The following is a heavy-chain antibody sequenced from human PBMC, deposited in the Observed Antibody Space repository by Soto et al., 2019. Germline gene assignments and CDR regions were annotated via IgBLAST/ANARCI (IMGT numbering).Heavy chain of an antibody. J-gene: IGHJ6*02. CDR2: IYYSGST. CDR3: ARHNYDSSGTAVDV. CDR1: GGSIISGGCC. Sequence: PSETLSLTCTVSGGSIISGGCCWSWIRQHPGKGLEWIGYIYYSGSTYYNPSLKSRVTISVDTSKNQFSLKLSSVTAADTAVYYCARHNYDSSGTAVDVWGQGTTVTVSS. D-gene: IGHD3-22*01. V-gene: IGHV4-31*03.